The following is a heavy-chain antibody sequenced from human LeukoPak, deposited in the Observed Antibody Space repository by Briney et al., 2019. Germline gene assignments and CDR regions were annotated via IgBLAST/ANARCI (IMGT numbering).Heavy chain of an antibody. CDR3: ARDLAEGYYYDSSGLNNWFDP. V-gene: IGHV1-2*02. D-gene: IGHD3-22*01. J-gene: IGHJ5*02. Sequence: ASMKVSCKASGYIFSVYYMHWVRQAPGQGLEWMGWINPNSGGTNYAQKFQGRVTMTSDTSISTAYMELSSLRSEDTAVYYCARDLAEGYYYDSSGLNNWFDPWGQGTLVTVSS. CDR1: GYIFSVYY. CDR2: INPNSGGT.